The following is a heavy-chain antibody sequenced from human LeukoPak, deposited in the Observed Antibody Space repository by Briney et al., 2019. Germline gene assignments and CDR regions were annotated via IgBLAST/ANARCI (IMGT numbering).Heavy chain of an antibody. V-gene: IGHV4-61*01. J-gene: IGHJ5*02. CDR3: ARRGPYCSSTSCRTLNWFDP. CDR1: GGSVSSGSYY. CDR2: IYYRGST. D-gene: IGHD2-2*01. Sequence: SETLSSTCTVSGGSVSSGSYYWSWIRQPPGKGLEWIGYIYYRGSTNYNPSLKSRVTISVDTSKNQFSLKLSSVTAADTAVYYCARRGPYCSSTSCRTLNWFDPWGQGTLVTVSS.